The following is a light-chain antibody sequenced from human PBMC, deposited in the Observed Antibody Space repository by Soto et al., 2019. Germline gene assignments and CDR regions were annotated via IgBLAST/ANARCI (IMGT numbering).Light chain of an antibody. CDR1: QSVSNW. Sequence: DIQMTQSPSTLSASVGERVTITCRASQSVSNWLAWYQHKPGKAPKLLIYDVSSLERGVPSRFSGSGSGTEFILTISSMPTDDFATYYCQQYDSYSWTFGQGTKLDIK. V-gene: IGKV1-5*01. J-gene: IGKJ1*01. CDR3: QQYDSYSWT. CDR2: DVS.